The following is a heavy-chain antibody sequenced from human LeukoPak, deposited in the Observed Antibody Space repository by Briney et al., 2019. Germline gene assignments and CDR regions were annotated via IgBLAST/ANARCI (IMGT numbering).Heavy chain of an antibody. V-gene: IGHV1-2*02. CDR1: GYTFTGYY. CDR3: AIGRXFGELLLGDWFDP. Sequence: GASVKVSCKASGYTFTGYYMHWVRQAPGQGLEWMGWINPNSGGTNYAQKFQXXVIMTRDTSISTAYMEQSRLRSDDTAVYYCAIGRXFGELLLGDWFDPWGQGTLVTVSS. CDR2: INPNSGGT. D-gene: IGHD3-10*01. J-gene: IGHJ5*02.